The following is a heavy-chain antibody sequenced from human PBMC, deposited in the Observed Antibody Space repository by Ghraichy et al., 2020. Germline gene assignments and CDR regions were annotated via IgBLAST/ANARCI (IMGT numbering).Heavy chain of an antibody. CDR2: ISGSGGST. Sequence: GGSLRLSCAASGFTFSSYAMSWVRQAPGKGLEWVAAISGSGGSTYYADSVKGRFIISRDNFKNTLYLQMNSPRAEVTAVYYWAKGPRYWSGGSCYPEYFQHWGQGTLVTVSS. J-gene: IGHJ1*01. CDR3: AKGPRYWSGGSCYPEYFQH. V-gene: IGHV3-23*01. D-gene: IGHD2-15*01. CDR1: GFTFSSYA.